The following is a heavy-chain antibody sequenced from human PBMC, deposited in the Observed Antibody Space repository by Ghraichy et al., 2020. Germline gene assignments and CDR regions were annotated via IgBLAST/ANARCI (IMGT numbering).Heavy chain of an antibody. CDR1: GGSVSSLDW. Sequence: SQTLSLTCVVSGGSVSSLDWWSWVRQSPGKGLEWIGEINDSGSTKYNPSLRSRAALSVDVTKKQFFLDLTSVSDADTAVYYCARGWWGCQQTSYYFEYWGQGTQVTVSS. V-gene: IGHV4/OR15-8*01. J-gene: IGHJ4*02. CDR3: ARGWWGCQQTSYYFEY. D-gene: IGHD2-15*01. CDR2: INDSGST.